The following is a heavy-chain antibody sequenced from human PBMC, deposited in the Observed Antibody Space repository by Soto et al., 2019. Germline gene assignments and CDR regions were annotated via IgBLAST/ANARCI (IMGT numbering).Heavy chain of an antibody. CDR3: ARDRSTVELGYYYGMDV. CDR1: GFTFSSYA. D-gene: IGHD1-7*01. J-gene: IGHJ6*02. V-gene: IGHV3-30-3*01. Sequence: PGGSLRLSCAASGFTFSSYAMHWVRQAPGKGLEWVAVISYDGSNKYYADSVKGRFTISRDNSKNTLYLQMNSLRAEDTAVYYCARDRSTVELGYYYGMDVWGQGTTVTVSS. CDR2: ISYDGSNK.